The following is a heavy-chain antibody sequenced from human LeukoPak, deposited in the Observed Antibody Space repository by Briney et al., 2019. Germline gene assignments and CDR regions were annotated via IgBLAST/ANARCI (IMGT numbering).Heavy chain of an antibody. CDR2: IYYSGST. V-gene: IGHV4-59*01. CDR1: GDSISSNY. Sequence: SETLSLTCSVSGDSISSNYWSWMRQPPGKGLEWIGYIYYSGSTNYNPSLKSRVTMSVDTSKNQFSLNLSSVTAADTAVYYCASRRGRYDYWGQGTLVTVSS. D-gene: IGHD5-24*01. CDR3: ASRRGRYDY. J-gene: IGHJ4*02.